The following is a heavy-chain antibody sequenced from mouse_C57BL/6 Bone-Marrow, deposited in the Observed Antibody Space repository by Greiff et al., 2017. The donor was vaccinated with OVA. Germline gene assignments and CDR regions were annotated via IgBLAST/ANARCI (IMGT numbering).Heavy chain of an antibody. J-gene: IGHJ4*01. CDR1: GYTFTDYN. CDR3: ARLNYSNYGLYAMDY. CDR2: INPNNGGT. Sequence: EVQLQQSGPELVKPGASVKIPCKASGYTFTDYNMDWVKQSHGKSLEWIGDINPNNGGTIYNQKFKGKATLTVDKSSSTAYMELRSLTSEDTAVYYCARLNYSNYGLYAMDYWGQGTSVTVSS. D-gene: IGHD2-5*01. V-gene: IGHV1-18*01.